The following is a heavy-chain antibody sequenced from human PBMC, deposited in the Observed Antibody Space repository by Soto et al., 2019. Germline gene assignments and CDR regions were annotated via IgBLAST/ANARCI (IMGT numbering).Heavy chain of an antibody. Sequence: PGGSLRLSCAASGFTFSSYAMHWVLQAPGKGLEWVAVISYDGSNKYYADSVKGRFTISRDNSKNTLYLQMNSLRAEDTAVYYWAREGGGDIVVVPAAKGYYYGMDVWGQGTTVTVSS. J-gene: IGHJ6*02. CDR2: ISYDGSNK. CDR1: GFTFSSYA. CDR3: AREGGGDIVVVPAAKGYYYGMDV. D-gene: IGHD2-2*01. V-gene: IGHV3-30-3*01.